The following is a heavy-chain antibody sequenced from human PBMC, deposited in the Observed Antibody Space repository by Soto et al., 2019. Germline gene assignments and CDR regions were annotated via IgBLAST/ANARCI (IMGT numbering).Heavy chain of an antibody. J-gene: IGHJ6*02. Sequence: QVQLVQSGAEVKKPGASVKVSCKASGYTFTSYYMHWVRQAPGQGLEWMGIINPSGGSTSYAQKCQGRVTMTRDTSTRTVYMELSSLRSEDTAVYYCASPSGYYYSSSYGMDVWGQGPTVTVSS. CDR2: INPSGGST. V-gene: IGHV1-46*01. D-gene: IGHD3-22*01. CDR1: GYTFTSYY. CDR3: ASPSGYYYSSSYGMDV.